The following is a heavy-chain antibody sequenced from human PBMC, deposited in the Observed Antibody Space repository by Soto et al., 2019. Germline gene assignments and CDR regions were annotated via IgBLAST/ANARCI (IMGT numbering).Heavy chain of an antibody. CDR3: CKFNYYYYGMDV. CDR2: IYYSGST. Sequence: PSETLSLTCTVSGGSISSGGYYWSWIRQHPGKGLEWIGYIYYSGSTYYNPSLKSRVTISVDTSKNQFSLKLSSVTAADTAVYYRCKFNYYYYGMDVWGQGTTVTVSS. CDR1: GGSISSGGYY. V-gene: IGHV4-31*03. J-gene: IGHJ6*02. D-gene: IGHD2-15*01.